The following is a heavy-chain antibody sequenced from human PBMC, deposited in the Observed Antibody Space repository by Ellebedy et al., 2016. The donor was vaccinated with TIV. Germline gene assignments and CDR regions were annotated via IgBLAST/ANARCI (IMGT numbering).Heavy chain of an antibody. CDR2: LSPYNGNT. J-gene: IGHJ4*02. CDR1: GYSFTTHP. D-gene: IGHD3-16*02. Sequence: AASVKVSCKASGYSFTTHPITWVRPAPGQGLEWMGWLSPYNGNTKYAQNFQDRLTMPTDTSTATAHMELRSLTSDDTAVYYCGRVQLSPSYFDYWGQGTLVTVSS. CDR3: GRVQLSPSYFDY. V-gene: IGHV1-18*01.